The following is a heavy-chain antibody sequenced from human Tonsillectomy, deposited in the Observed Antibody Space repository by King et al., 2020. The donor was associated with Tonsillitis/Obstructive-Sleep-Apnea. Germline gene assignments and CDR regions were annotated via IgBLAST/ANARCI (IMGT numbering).Heavy chain of an antibody. V-gene: IGHV3-23*04. CDR1: GFTFSSYA. CDR3: AKDDAVAGGYFDY. D-gene: IGHD6-19*01. Sequence: VQLVESGGGLVQPGGSLRLSCAASGFTFSSYAMSWVRQAPGKGLEWVSGISGSGGSTYYAESVKGRFTISRDNSKNTLYLQRNSLRAEDTAVYYCAKDDAVAGGYFDYWGQGTLVTVSS. CDR2: ISGSGGST. J-gene: IGHJ4*02.